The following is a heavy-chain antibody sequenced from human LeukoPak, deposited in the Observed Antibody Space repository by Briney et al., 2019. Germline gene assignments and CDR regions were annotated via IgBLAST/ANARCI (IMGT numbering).Heavy chain of an antibody. CDR3: ARGDYDTGSYYYYYMDV. J-gene: IGHJ6*03. V-gene: IGHV3-23*01. CDR1: GFTFSSYA. CDR2: ISGSGGST. D-gene: IGHD3-22*01. Sequence: GGSLRLSCAASGFTFSSYAMSWVRQAPGKGLEWVSAISGSGGSTYYADSVKGRFTISRDNAKNTLYLQMNSLRAEDTAVYYCARGDYDTGSYYYYYMDVWGKGTTVTISS.